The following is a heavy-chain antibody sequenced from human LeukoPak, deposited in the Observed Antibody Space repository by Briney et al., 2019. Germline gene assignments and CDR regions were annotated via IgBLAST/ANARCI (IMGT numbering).Heavy chain of an antibody. CDR2: IYHSGST. V-gene: IGHV4-38-2*02. CDR1: GYSISSGYY. D-gene: IGHD5-18*01. CDR3: ASTDVDTAMRGIDY. J-gene: IGHJ4*02. Sequence: SETLSLTCTVSGYSISSGYYWGWIRQPPGKGLEWIGSIYHSGSTYYNPSLKSRVTISVDTSKNQFSLKLSSVTAADTAVYYCASTDVDTAMRGIDYWGQGTLVTVSS.